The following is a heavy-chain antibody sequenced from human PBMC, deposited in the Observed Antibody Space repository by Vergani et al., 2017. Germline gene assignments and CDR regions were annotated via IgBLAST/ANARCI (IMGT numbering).Heavy chain of an antibody. CDR2: IWSKGVNK. V-gene: IGHV3-33*01. Sequence: QAQLVESGGGVVQPGSSLRLSCAASGITFTDYGMHWVRQAPGKVLEWVAVIWSKGVNKYYADSVRGRFTFSRDNSRYTLDLQMDSLRADDTAVYHCVRGLAPVYAFDVWGQGTTVSV. CDR1: GITFTDYG. J-gene: IGHJ3*01. CDR3: VRGLAPVYAFDV. D-gene: IGHD3-16*01.